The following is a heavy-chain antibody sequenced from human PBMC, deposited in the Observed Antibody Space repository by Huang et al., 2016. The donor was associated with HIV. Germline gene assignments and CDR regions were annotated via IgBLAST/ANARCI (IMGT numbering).Heavy chain of an antibody. Sequence: QVQLVESGGGVVQPGRSLRLSCAVSGFTFRDHPMHWVRQAPGKGLEGGAVISFDGRNKFYADFVRGRFTISRDNSKNILYLQLNSLTPADTSIYYCARDTTTVAGLDFWGQGALVTVSS. D-gene: IGHD6-19*01. CDR3: ARDTTTVAGLDF. CDR1: GFTFRDHP. V-gene: IGHV3-30*14. J-gene: IGHJ4*02. CDR2: ISFDGRNK.